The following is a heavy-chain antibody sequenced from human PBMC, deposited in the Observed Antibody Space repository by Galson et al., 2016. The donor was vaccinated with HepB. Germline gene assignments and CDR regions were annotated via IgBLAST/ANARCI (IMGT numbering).Heavy chain of an antibody. J-gene: IGHJ4*02. CDR3: ISESWFN. CDR2: IYLSGRS. CDR1: GASISNNNW. Sequence: SETLSLTFAVSGASISNNNWCSWVRQPPGKGLEWIGEIYLSGRSNYNASLKSRLTISMDKSQKQFSLKLTSVTAADTAVYYCISESWFNWGRGTLVTVSS. D-gene: IGHD3-10*01. V-gene: IGHV4-4*02.